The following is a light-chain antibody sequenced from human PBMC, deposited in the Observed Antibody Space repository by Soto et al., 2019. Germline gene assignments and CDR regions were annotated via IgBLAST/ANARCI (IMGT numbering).Light chain of an antibody. CDR3: SSYSHGPPSYV. CDR2: HVT. V-gene: IGLV2-14*03. Sequence: QSVLTQPASVSGSPGQSITISCTGSSVDVGDYNSVSWYQQHPGKAPKVMIYHVTIRASGVSNRFSGSKSGNTASLTISGLQAEDEADYYCSSYSHGPPSYVFGTGTKVTVL. J-gene: IGLJ1*01. CDR1: SVDVGDYNS.